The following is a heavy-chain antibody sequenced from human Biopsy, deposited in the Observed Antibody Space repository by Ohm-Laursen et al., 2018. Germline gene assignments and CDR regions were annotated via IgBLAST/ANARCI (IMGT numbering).Heavy chain of an antibody. J-gene: IGHJ1*01. D-gene: IGHD3-9*01. CDR3: ATKLTGYFHH. CDR2: NIPILGTG. CDR1: GGTFSNYG. Sequence: GASVKVSCNAPGGTFSNYGVNWVRQAPGQGLEWLGGNIPILGTGNYAQKFRDRVTVAADTSTSTATMELRSLRSDDTAVYYCATKLTGYFHHWGQGTLVTVSS. V-gene: IGHV1-69*06.